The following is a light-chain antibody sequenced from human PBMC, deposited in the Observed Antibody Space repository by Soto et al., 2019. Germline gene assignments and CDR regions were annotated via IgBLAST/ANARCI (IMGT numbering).Light chain of an antibody. CDR2: EAN. J-gene: IGLJ2*01. CDR1: SSAVAGYNY. CDR3: SSYTGSNDVV. Sequence: QSALTQPPSASGSPGQSVTISCTGTSSAVAGYNYVSWYQQHPGKAPKLMIYEANKRPSGVPDRFSGSKSGTTASLTVSGLQAEDEADYYCSSYTGSNDVVFGGGTKLTVL. V-gene: IGLV2-8*01.